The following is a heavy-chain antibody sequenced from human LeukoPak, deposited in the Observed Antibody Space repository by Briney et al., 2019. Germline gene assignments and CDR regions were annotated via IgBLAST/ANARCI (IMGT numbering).Heavy chain of an antibody. Sequence: PSETLSLTCTVSGGSISSYYWSWIRQPPGKGLEWIGYIYYSGSTNYNPSLKSRVTISVDTSKNQFSLKLSSVTAADTAVYYCARDTVAVAGFYYGMDVWGQGTTVTVSS. CDR3: ARDTVAVAGFYYGMDV. D-gene: IGHD6-19*01. CDR1: GGSISSYY. V-gene: IGHV4-59*01. J-gene: IGHJ6*02. CDR2: IYYSGST.